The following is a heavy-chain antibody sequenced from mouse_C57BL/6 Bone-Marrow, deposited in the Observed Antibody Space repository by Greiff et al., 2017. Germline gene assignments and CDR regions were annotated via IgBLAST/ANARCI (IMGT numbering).Heavy chain of an antibody. Sequence: QVQLQQPGAELVKPGASVKLSCKASGYTFTSYWMHWVKQRPGQGLEWIGMIPPNSGSTNYNEKFKSKATLTVDKSSSTAYMQLSSLTSEDSAIYYCARSELGGFDYWGQGTTLTVSS. CDR3: ARSELGGFDY. J-gene: IGHJ2*01. V-gene: IGHV1-64*01. D-gene: IGHD4-1*01. CDR1: GYTFTSYW. CDR2: IPPNSGST.